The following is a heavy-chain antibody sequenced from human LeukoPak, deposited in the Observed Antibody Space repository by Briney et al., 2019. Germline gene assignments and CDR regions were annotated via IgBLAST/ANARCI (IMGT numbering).Heavy chain of an antibody. CDR1: GFTFSSYA. D-gene: IGHD2-15*01. J-gene: IGHJ4*02. V-gene: IGHV3-23*01. CDR3: AKCGVCSGGSCYALPCDY. CDR2: ISGSGGSA. Sequence: AGGSLRLSCAASGFTFSSYAMSWVRQAPGKGLEWVSAISGSGGSAYYADSVKGRFTISRDNSKNTLYLQMNSLRAEDTAVYYCAKCGVCSGGSCYALPCDYWGQGALVTVSS.